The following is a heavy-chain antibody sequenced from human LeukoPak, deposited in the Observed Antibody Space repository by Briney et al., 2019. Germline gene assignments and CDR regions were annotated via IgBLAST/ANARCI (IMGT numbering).Heavy chain of an antibody. J-gene: IGHJ4*02. CDR3: AREVSPYYYDSSGYYGDY. D-gene: IGHD3-22*01. V-gene: IGHV1-69*04. CDR1: GGTFSSYA. CDR2: IIPILGIA. Sequence: SVKVSCKASGGTFSSYAISWVRRAPGQGLEWMGRIIPILGIANYAQKFQGRVTITADKSTSTAYMELSSLRSEDTAVYYCAREVSPYYYDSSGYYGDYWGQGTLVTVSS.